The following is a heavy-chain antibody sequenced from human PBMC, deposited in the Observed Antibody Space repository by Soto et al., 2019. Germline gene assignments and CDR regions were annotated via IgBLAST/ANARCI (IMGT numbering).Heavy chain of an antibody. CDR1: GASIKTHSYY. CDR3: ARLYSGSYQPDY. J-gene: IGHJ4*02. CDR2: ILYTEST. Sequence: SETLSLTCTVSGASIKTHSYYWGWIRQPPGKGLEWIGSILYTESTYYNPSLKSRVTVSLDTSKNQFSLNLSSVTAADTAVFYCARLYSGSYQPDYWGQGTLVTVSS. D-gene: IGHD1-26*01. V-gene: IGHV4-39*01.